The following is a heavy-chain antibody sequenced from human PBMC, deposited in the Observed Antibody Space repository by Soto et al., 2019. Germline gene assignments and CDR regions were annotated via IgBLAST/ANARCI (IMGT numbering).Heavy chain of an antibody. CDR3: ARRRIAAHMDV. CDR2: IYYSGST. V-gene: IGHV4-39*01. CDR1: GGSISSSSYY. J-gene: IGHJ6*03. D-gene: IGHD6-6*01. Sequence: QLQLQESGPGLVKPSETLFLTCTVSGGSISSSSYYWGWIRQPPGKGLEWIGSIYYSGSTYYNPFLKSRVAITVDTSKNQCSLKLSSVTAADPAVYYCARRRIAAHMDVWGKGTTVTVSS.